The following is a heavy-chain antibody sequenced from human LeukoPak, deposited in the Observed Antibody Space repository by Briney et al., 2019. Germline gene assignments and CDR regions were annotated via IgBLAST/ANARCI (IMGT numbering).Heavy chain of an antibody. J-gene: IGHJ4*02. D-gene: IGHD3-9*01. CDR3: AQVRADFGRYFGS. CDR2: IRDSGVST. Sequence: PGGSLRLSCTASAFTLNNYAMNWVRQAPGKGLEWVSGIRDSGVSTYYADSVKGRFTISRDNSQNTLYLQMNSLRGEDTAVYYCAQVRADFGRYFGSWGRGTLVTVSS. CDR1: AFTLNNYA. V-gene: IGHV3-23*01.